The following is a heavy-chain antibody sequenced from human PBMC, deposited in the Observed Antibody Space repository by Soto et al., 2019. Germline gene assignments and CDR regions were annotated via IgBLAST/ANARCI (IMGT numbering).Heavy chain of an antibody. Sequence: GESLKISCKGSGYSFTNYWIGWVRQMPGKGLEWMGIIYPDDSGTRYSPSFQGQVTISADKSISTAYLQWSSLKASDTAMYYCARPNVAGATLYWGQGTLVTVSS. CDR3: ARPNVAGATLY. CDR2: IYPDDSGT. CDR1: GYSFTNYW. J-gene: IGHJ4*02. D-gene: IGHD1-26*01. V-gene: IGHV5-51*01.